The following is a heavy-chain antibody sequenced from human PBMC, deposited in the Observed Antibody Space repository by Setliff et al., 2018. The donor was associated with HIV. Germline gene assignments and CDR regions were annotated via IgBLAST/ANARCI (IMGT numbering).Heavy chain of an antibody. CDR1: GGSISSGSHY. CDR2: IYYSGTT. J-gene: IGHJ4*02. Sequence: SETLSLTCSVSGGSISSGSHYWGWIRQAPGKGLEWIGNIYYSGTTFYNPSLKSLVSISVDTSRNEFSLKLTSVTAADTAVYYCAREFSSSSFDQWGQGTLVTVSS. CDR3: AREFSSSSFDQ. D-gene: IGHD6-6*01. V-gene: IGHV4-39*02.